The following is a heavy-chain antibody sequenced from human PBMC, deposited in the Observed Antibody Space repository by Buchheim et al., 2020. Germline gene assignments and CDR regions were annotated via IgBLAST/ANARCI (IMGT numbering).Heavy chain of an antibody. CDR2: INHSGST. CDR3: ARGTVVPAALDYYYYGMDV. CDR1: GGSFSGYY. Sequence: QVQLQQWGAGLLKPSETLSLTCAVYGGSFSGYYWSWIRQPPGKGLEWIGEINHSGSTNYNPSLKSRVTISVDTSKNQFSLKLSSVTAADTAVYYCARGTVVPAALDYYYYGMDVWGQGTT. V-gene: IGHV4-34*01. J-gene: IGHJ6*02. D-gene: IGHD2-2*01.